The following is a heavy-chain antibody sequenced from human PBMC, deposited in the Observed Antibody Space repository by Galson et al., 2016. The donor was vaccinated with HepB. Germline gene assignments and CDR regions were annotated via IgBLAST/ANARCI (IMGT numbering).Heavy chain of an antibody. V-gene: IGHV4-31*03. Sequence: TLSLTCSVSGGSVSSGRYYWSWIRHHPGRGLEWIGYVSYSGRTYCNPALKTRLTVSVDTSKNLLSLQLTSVTAADTAMYYCARDSGIRGIVTFDPRFDYWGRGTLVIVSS. CDR3: ARDSGIRGIVTFDPRFDY. CDR1: GGSVSSGRYY. CDR2: VSYSGRT. J-gene: IGHJ4*02. D-gene: IGHD3-10*01.